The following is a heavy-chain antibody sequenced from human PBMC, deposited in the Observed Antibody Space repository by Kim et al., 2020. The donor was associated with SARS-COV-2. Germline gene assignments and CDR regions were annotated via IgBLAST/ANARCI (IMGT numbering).Heavy chain of an antibody. V-gene: IGHV3-9*01. J-gene: IGHJ3*02. CDR3: AKGDDITMFNDAFDI. D-gene: IGHD3-10*02. CDR1: GFTFDDYA. Sequence: GGSLRLSCAASGFTFDDYAMHWVRQAPGKGLVWVSGISWNSGSIGYADSVKGRFTISRDNAKNSLYLQMNSLRAEDTALYYCAKGDDITMFNDAFDIWGQGTMVTVSS. CDR2: ISWNSGSI.